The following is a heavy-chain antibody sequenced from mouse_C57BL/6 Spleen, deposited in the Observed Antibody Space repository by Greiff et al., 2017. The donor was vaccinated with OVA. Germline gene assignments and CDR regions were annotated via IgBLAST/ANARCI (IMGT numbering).Heavy chain of an antibody. CDR3: ARGMDYDDPFYAMDY. J-gene: IGHJ4*01. D-gene: IGHD2-4*01. V-gene: IGHV1-18*01. CDR1: GYTFTDYN. Sequence: EVKLQESGPELVKPGASVKIPCKASGYTFTDYNMDWVKQSHGKSLEWIGDINPNNGGTIYNQKFKGKATLTVDKSSSTAYMELRSLTSEDTAVYYCARGMDYDDPFYAMDYWGQGTSVTVSS. CDR2: INPNNGGT.